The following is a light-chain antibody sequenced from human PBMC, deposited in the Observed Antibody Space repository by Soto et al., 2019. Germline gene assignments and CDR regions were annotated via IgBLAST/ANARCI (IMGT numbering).Light chain of an antibody. CDR1: QSVSNNY. J-gene: IGKJ1*01. CDR2: GAS. CDR3: QPEGSSGT. V-gene: IGKV3-20*01. Sequence: IVLPQSTCTLSLSLGERPTLYCRASQSVSNNYLAWYQQRPGQAPRLLIYGASNRATGIPDRCSGSGSGTDFTLTISRLEAEDFAVYYCQPEGSSGTFGQGTRVEIK.